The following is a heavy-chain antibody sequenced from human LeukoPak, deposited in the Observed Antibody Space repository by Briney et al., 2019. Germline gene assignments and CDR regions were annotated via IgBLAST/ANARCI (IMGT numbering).Heavy chain of an antibody. CDR1: GGSISSSSYY. Sequence: SETLSLTCTVSGGSISSSSYYWGWIRQPPGKAREWIGSINYSGSTYYNPSLRSRVTISVDTSKNQFSLKLSSVTAADTAVYHCARVQPPFDYWGQGTLVTVSS. V-gene: IGHV4-39*01. J-gene: IGHJ4*02. CDR3: ARVQPPFDY. D-gene: IGHD1-1*01. CDR2: INYSGST.